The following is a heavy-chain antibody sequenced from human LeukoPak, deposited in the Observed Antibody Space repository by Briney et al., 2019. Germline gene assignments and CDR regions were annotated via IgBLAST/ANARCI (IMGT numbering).Heavy chain of an antibody. V-gene: IGHV3-53*01. D-gene: IGHD3-3*01. CDR3: ARDSHGYYDF. J-gene: IGHJ4*02. CDR2: IYSGGST. Sequence: PGGSLRLSCAASGFTFSSYSMNWVRQAPGKGLEWVSVIYSGGSTYYADSVKGRFTISRDNSKNTLYLQMNSLRAEDTAVYYCARDSHGYYDFWGQGTLVTVSS. CDR1: GFTFSSYS.